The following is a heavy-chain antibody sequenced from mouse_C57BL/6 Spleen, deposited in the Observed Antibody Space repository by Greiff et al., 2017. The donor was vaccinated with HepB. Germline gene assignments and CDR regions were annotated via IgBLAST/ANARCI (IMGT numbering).Heavy chain of an antibody. Sequence: VQLQQPGAELVKPGASVKLSCKASGYTFTSYWMQWVKQRPGQGLEWIGEIDPSDSYTNYNQKFKGKATLTVDTSSSTAYMQLSSLTSEDSAVYYCAKGSTTDWYFDVWGTGTTVTVSS. CDR2: IDPSDSYT. J-gene: IGHJ1*03. V-gene: IGHV1-50*01. CDR3: AKGSTTDWYFDV. D-gene: IGHD1-1*01. CDR1: GYTFTSYW.